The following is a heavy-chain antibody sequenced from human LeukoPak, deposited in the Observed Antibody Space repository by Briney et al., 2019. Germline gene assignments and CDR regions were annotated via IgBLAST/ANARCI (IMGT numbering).Heavy chain of an antibody. CDR3: ARLENWAFDF. D-gene: IGHD7-27*01. CDR2: TYYRSKWYN. Sequence: SQTLSLTFAITGESVSSNSAARHGIRQSPSRGLEWLGRTYYRSKWYNDYAVSVKSRITINPDTSKNQFSLQLNSVTPEDTAVYYCARLENWAFDFWGQGTLITVSS. CDR1: GESVSSNSAA. V-gene: IGHV6-1*01. J-gene: IGHJ4*02.